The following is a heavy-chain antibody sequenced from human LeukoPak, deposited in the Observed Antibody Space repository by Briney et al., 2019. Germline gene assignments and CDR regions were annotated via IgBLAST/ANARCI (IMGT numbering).Heavy chain of an antibody. J-gene: IGHJ4*02. CDR1: GFAFSSYC. CDR3: AKAAKKYYFDY. V-gene: IGHV3-33*06. CDR2: IWYDGSNK. Sequence: GRSLRPSCAASGFAFSSYCMHWVRQAPGKGLEWVAVIWYDGSNKYYADSVKGRFTISRDNSKNTLYLQMNSLRAEDTAVYYCAKAAKKYYFDYWGQGTLVTVSS.